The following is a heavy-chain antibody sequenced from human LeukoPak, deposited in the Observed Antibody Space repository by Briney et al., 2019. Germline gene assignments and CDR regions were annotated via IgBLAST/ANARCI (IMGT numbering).Heavy chain of an antibody. D-gene: IGHD3-9*01. CDR1: GFTFSSYA. CDR3: AKDISMGYDILTGYSTFQH. J-gene: IGHJ1*01. CDR2: ISGSGGST. V-gene: IGHV3-23*01. Sequence: GGSLRLSCAASGFTFSSYAMSWVRQAPGKGLEWVSAISGSGGSTYYADSVKGRFTISRDNSKNTLYLQMNSLRAEDTAVYHCAKDISMGYDILTGYSTFQHWGQGTLVTVSS.